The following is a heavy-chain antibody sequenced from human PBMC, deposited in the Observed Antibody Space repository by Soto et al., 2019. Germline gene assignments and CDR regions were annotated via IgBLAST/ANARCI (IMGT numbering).Heavy chain of an antibody. CDR1: GYSISSGYY. CDR2: IYHSGST. V-gene: IGHV4-38-2*02. CDR3: ARVDTAMAPFDY. D-gene: IGHD5-18*01. J-gene: IGHJ4*02. Sequence: SETLSLTCTVSGYSISSGYYWGWIRQPPGKGLEWIGSIYHSGSTYYNPSLKSRVTISVDTSKNQFSLKLSSVTAADTAVYYCARVDTAMAPFDYWGQGTLVTVSS.